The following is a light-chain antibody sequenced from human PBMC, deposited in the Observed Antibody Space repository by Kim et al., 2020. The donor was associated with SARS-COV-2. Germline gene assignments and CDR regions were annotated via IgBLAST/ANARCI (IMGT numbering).Light chain of an antibody. Sequence: QSALTQPASVSGSPGQSITISCTGTSSDFGGYNYVSWYQHHPGKAPKLIIYEFNKRPSGVSNRFTVSKSGDTATLTISGLQAEDEADYYCSSFTSSSTLIFGGGTQLTVL. CDR2: EFN. J-gene: IGLJ2*01. CDR1: SSDFGGYNY. V-gene: IGLV2-14*01. CDR3: SSFTSSSTLI.